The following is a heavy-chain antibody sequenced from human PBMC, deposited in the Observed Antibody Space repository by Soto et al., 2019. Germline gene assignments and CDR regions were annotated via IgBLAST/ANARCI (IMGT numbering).Heavy chain of an antibody. Sequence: LVLLCLTCTVSGGSMSRYVWSWIRQPPGKVLEWIGYIYYSGTTNYNPSLKSRVTTSLDTSKNQFSLKVVSLTAADTAFYYCARGRGGTYDAFAIWGPGTLVTVSS. CDR2: IYYSGTT. D-gene: IGHD1-26*01. CDR1: GGSMSRYV. J-gene: IGHJ3*02. CDR3: ARGRGGTYDAFAI. V-gene: IGHV4-59*01.